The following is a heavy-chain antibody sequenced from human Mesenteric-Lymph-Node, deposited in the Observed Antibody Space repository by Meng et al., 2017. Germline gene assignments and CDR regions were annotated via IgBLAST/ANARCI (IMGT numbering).Heavy chain of an antibody. J-gene: IGHJ6*02. CDR3: AKGVEQQLRGMDV. CDR1: GGSISSYY. CDR2: IYTSGST. Sequence: GSLRLSCNVSGGSISSYYWSWIRQPAGKGLEWIGRIYTSGSTNYNLSLKSRVTMSVETSKNQVSVKLSYVTAADTGVYYCAKGVEQQLRGMDVWGQGTTVTVSS. V-gene: IGHV4-4*07. D-gene: IGHD6-13*01.